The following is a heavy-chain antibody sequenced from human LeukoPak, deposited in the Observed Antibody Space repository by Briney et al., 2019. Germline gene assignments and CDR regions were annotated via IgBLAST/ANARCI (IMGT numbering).Heavy chain of an antibody. CDR3: AHILRYSSGWSFDY. V-gene: IGHV2-5*01. Sequence: SGPTLVNPTQTLTLTFTFSGFSLSTRGVGVGWIRQPPGEALEWLALIYWNDDKRYSPSLKSRLTITKDTSKNQVVLTMTNMDPVDTATYYCAHILRYSSGWSFDYWGQGTLVTVSS. CDR1: GFSLSTRGVG. CDR2: IYWNDDK. J-gene: IGHJ4*02. D-gene: IGHD6-19*01.